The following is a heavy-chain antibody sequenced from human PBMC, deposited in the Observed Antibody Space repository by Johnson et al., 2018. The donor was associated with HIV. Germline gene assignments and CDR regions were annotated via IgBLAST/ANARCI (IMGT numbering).Heavy chain of an antibody. CDR2: IYSGGST. CDR3: ASAKSGGFDAFDI. V-gene: IGHV3-66*01. J-gene: IGHJ3*02. CDR1: GFTVSSNY. Sequence: VQLVESGGGLVQPGGSLRLSCAASGFTVSSNYMSWVRQAPGKGLEWVSVIYSGGSTYYADSVKGRFTISRDNSKNTLYLQMNSLRAEDTAVYYCASAKSGGFDAFDIWGQGTIVTVSS. D-gene: IGHD1-26*01.